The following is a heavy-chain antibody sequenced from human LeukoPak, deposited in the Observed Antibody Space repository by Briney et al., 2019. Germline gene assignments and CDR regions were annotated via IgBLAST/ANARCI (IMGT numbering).Heavy chain of an antibody. J-gene: IGHJ5*02. Sequence: GGSLRLSCAASGFTFNNAWMDWVRQAPGKGLEWVGRIKSKNVGGTTDYAAPVKGRFTISRDDSKNTVYLQMNSLKIEDTAVYYCTSHAAFDPWGQGTLVTVSS. CDR1: GFTFNNAW. CDR2: IKSKNVGGTT. CDR3: TSHAAFDP. V-gene: IGHV3-15*01.